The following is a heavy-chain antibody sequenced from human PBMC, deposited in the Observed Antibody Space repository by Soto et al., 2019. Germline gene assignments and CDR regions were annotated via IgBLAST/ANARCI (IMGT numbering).Heavy chain of an antibody. J-gene: IGHJ3*02. CDR1: GGSVSSGSYC. V-gene: IGHV4-61*01. CDR2: IYYSGST. Sequence: ETLSLTCTVSGGSVSSGSYCWSWIRQPPGKGLEWIGYIYYSGSTNYNPSLKSRVTISVDTSKNQFSLKLSSVTAADTAVYYCARGSGPNDAFDIWGPGTTVTVSS. CDR3: ARGSGPNDAFDI. D-gene: IGHD2-15*01.